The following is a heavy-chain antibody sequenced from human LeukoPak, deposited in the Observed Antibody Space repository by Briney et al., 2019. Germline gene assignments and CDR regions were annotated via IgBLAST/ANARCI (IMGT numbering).Heavy chain of an antibody. J-gene: IGHJ4*02. CDR1: GFTFSTYS. CDR2: IKQDGSDK. V-gene: IGHV3-7*01. D-gene: IGHD6-13*01. CDR3: ARDRLAAAGGHDY. Sequence: PGGSLRLSCAASGFTFSTYSMNWVRQVPGKGLEWVANIKQDGSDKYYVDSVKGRFTISRDNAKNSLYLQMNSLRAEDTAVYYCARDRLAAAGGHDYWGQGTLVTVSS.